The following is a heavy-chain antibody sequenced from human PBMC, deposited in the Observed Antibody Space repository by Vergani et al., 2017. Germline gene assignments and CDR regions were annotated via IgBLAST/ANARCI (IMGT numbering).Heavy chain of an antibody. J-gene: IGHJ6*03. CDR3: ARVNTETNGHLYYYYYMDV. V-gene: IGHV4-34*01. D-gene: IGHD4-11*01. Sequence: QVQLQQWGGGLLKPSETLSLTCVLNGGSFTSYHWTWIRQSPGEGLEWVGDIDHTGRPDYNPSLKSRLTMSVDKSRNQFSLTLNSVTATDTAIYFCARVNTETNGHLYYYYYMDVWGQGTAVTVS. CDR2: IDHTGRP. CDR1: GGSFTSYH.